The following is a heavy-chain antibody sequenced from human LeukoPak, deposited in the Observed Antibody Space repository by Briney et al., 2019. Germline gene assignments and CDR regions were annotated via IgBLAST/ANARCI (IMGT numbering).Heavy chain of an antibody. CDR1: GFTFSSYW. Sequence: GGSLRLSCAASGFTFSSYWMSWVRQAPGKGLEWVANIKQDGSEKYYVDSVKGRFTISRDNAKNSLYLQMNSLRAEDTAVYYCARVGLWFGEDDAFDIWGQGTMVTVSS. J-gene: IGHJ3*02. CDR2: IKQDGSEK. D-gene: IGHD3-10*01. V-gene: IGHV3-7*01. CDR3: ARVGLWFGEDDAFDI.